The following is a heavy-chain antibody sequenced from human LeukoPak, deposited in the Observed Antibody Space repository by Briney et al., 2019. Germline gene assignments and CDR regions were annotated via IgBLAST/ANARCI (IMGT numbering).Heavy chain of an antibody. D-gene: IGHD3-10*01. CDR3: ARDQDSGFDY. J-gene: IGHJ4*02. V-gene: IGHV4-34*01. CDR2: INHSGST. CDR1: GGSFSGYY. Sequence: SETLSLTCAVYGGSFSGYYWSWIRQPPEKGLEWIGEINHSGSTNYNPSLKSRVTISVDTSKNQFSLKLSSVTAADTAVYYCARDQDSGFDYWGQGTLVTVSS.